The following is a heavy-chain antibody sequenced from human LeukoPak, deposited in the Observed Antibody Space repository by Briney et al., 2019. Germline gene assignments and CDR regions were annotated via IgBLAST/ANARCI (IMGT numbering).Heavy chain of an antibody. D-gene: IGHD6-13*01. CDR3: ARDLAGSSSWLRRPYDY. V-gene: IGHV1-46*01. Sequence: ASVKVSCKASGYTFTSYYMHWVRQAPGQGLEWMGIINPSGGSTSYAQKFQGRVTTTRDTSTSTVYMELSSLRSEDTAVYYCARDLAGSSSWLRRPYDYWGQGTLVTVSS. J-gene: IGHJ4*02. CDR1: GYTFTSYY. CDR2: INPSGGST.